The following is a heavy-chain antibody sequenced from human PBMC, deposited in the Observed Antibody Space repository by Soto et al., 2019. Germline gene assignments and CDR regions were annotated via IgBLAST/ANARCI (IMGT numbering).Heavy chain of an antibody. CDR2: ISYDGSNK. J-gene: IGHJ3*02. D-gene: IGHD5-18*01. V-gene: IGHV3-30-3*01. Sequence: GGSLRLSCAASGFTFSSYAMHWVRQAPGKGLEWVAVISYDGSNKYYADSVKGRFTISRDNSKNTLYLQMNSLRAEDTAVYYCARDTITLTWIQLWARHDAFDIWGQGTMVTVSS. CDR1: GFTFSSYA. CDR3: ARDTITLTWIQLWARHDAFDI.